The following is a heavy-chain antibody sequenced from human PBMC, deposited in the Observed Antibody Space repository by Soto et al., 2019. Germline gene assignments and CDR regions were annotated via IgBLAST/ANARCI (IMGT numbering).Heavy chain of an antibody. D-gene: IGHD2-2*01. CDR3: AIRPIVVVPAASDNWFDP. Sequence: PSETLSLTCAVSGGSISSSNWWSWVRQPPGKGLEWIGEIYHSGSTKYNPSLKSRVTISVDKSKNQFSLKLSSVTAADTAVYYCAIRPIVVVPAASDNWFDPWGQGTLVT. J-gene: IGHJ5*02. V-gene: IGHV4-4*02. CDR2: IYHSGST. CDR1: GGSISSSNW.